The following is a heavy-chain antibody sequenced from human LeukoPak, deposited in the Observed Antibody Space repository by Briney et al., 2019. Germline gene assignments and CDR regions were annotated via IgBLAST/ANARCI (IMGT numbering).Heavy chain of an antibody. CDR1: GFIVSSNY. D-gene: IGHD1-26*01. Sequence: GSLRLSCAASGFIVSSNYMSWVRQAPGKGLEWVSVIYSGGSTYYADSVKGRFTISRDNYKNTLYLHMNSLRAEDTDVYYWARDPAARSGNYSYHGMDVWGLGTTVTVSS. CDR2: IYSGGST. CDR3: ARDPAARSGNYSYHGMDV. V-gene: IGHV3-66*01. J-gene: IGHJ6*02.